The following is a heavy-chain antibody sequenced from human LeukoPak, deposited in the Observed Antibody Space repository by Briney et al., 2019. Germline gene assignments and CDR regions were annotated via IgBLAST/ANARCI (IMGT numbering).Heavy chain of an antibody. CDR1: GYTFTSYY. D-gene: IGHD6-25*01. CDR2: INPSGGST. Sequence: GASVKVSCKASGYTFTSYYMHWVRQAPGQGLEWMGIINPSGGSTSYAQKFQGRVTMTRDTSASTVYMELSSLRSEDTAVYYCATGRRLLGFGYYYYYMDVWGKGTTVTVSS. V-gene: IGHV1-46*01. CDR3: ATGRRLLGFGYYYYYMDV. J-gene: IGHJ6*03.